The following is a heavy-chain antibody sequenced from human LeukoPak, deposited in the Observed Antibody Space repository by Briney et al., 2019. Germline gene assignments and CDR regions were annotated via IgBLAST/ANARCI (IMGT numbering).Heavy chain of an antibody. CDR1: GYTLTELS. J-gene: IGHJ5*02. CDR3: ATLRAGYCSGGSCSNWFDP. D-gene: IGHD2-15*01. Sequence: ASVKVSCKVSGYTLTELSMHWVRQAPGKGLEWMGGFDPEDGETIYAQKFQGRVTTTEDTSTDTAYMELSSLRSEDTAVYYCATLRAGYCSGGSCSNWFDPWGQGTLVTVSS. CDR2: FDPEDGET. V-gene: IGHV1-24*01.